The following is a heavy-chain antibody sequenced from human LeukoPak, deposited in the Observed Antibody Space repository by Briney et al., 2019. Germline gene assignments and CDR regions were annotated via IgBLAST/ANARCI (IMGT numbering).Heavy chain of an antibody. D-gene: IGHD5-24*01. V-gene: IGHV4-59*01. CDR2: IYYSGST. CDR1: GGSISSYY. Sequence: SETLSLTCTVSGGSISSYYWSWIRQPPGKGLEWIGYIYYSGSTNYNPSLKSQVTISVDTSKNQFSLKLSSVTAADTAVYYCARGLRVRRDGYNYWFDPWGQGTLVTVSS. J-gene: IGHJ5*02. CDR3: ARGLRVRRDGYNYWFDP.